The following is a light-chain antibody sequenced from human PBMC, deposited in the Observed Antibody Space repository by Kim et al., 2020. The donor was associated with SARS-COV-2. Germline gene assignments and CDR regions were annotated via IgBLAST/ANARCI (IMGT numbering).Light chain of an antibody. Sequence: EIVMTQSPATLSVSPGERATLSCRASQSVSSNLAWYQQKPGQAPRLLIYGASTRATGIPARFSGSGSGTEFTLTISSLQSEDFAVYYCQQYNNWPPGFGQGTKVDIK. J-gene: IGKJ1*01. CDR3: QQYNNWPPG. V-gene: IGKV3-15*01. CDR1: QSVSSN. CDR2: GAS.